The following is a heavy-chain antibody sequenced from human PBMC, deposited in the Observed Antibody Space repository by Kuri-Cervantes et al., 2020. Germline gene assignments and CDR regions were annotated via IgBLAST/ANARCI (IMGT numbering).Heavy chain of an antibody. CDR3: ARDQGNDDYGDYADY. CDR2: ISYDGSNK. D-gene: IGHD4-17*01. V-gene: IGHV3-30-3*01. J-gene: IGHJ4*02. Sequence: GESLKISCAASGFTFSSYAMSWVRQAPGKGLEWVAVISYDGSNKYYADSVKGRFTISRDNSKNTLYLQMNSLRAEDTAVYYCARDQGNDDYGDYADYWGQGTLVTVSS. CDR1: GFTFSSYA.